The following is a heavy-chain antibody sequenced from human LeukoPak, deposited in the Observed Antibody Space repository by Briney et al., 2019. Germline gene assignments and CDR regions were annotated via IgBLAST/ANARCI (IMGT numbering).Heavy chain of an antibody. CDR1: GGTFSSYT. V-gene: IGHV1-69*02. CDR2: LISILGIA. J-gene: IGHJ6*02. Sequence: SVKVSCKASGGTFSSYTISWVRQAPGQGLEWMGRLISILGIANYAQKFQGRVTITADTSTSTAYMELSSLRSEDTGVYYCARVMGHSGYERYYYYGMDIWGQGTTGTVSS. CDR3: ARVMGHSGYERYYYYGMDI. D-gene: IGHD5-12*01.